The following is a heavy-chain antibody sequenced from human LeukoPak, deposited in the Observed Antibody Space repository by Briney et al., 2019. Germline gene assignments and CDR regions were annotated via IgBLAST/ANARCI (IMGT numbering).Heavy chain of an antibody. Sequence: PSETLSLTCTVSGGSISSGSYYWSWIRQPAGKGLEWIGRIYTSGSTNYNPSLKSRVTISVDTSKNQFSLKLTSVTAADTAVYYCARQTGSGLFILPGGQGTLVTVSS. D-gene: IGHD3/OR15-3a*01. CDR3: ARQTGSGLFILP. CDR1: GGSISSGSYY. V-gene: IGHV4-61*02. CDR2: IYTSGST. J-gene: IGHJ4*02.